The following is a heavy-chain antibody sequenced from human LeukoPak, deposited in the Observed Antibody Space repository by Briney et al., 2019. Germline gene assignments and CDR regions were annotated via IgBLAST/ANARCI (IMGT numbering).Heavy chain of an antibody. CDR2: IYHSGST. J-gene: IGHJ4*02. CDR1: GYSIISDYF. D-gene: IGHD3/OR15-3a*01. V-gene: IGHV4-38-2*02. CDR3: ARGIVGSRDFYFRYYFDY. Sequence: KASETLSLTCTVSGYSIISDYFWGWIRQPPGKGLEWIGTIYHSGSTYYSPSLKSRVTVSVDTSKNEFSLKLSSVTAADTAVYFCARGIVGSRDFYFRYYFDYWGQGTLVTVSS.